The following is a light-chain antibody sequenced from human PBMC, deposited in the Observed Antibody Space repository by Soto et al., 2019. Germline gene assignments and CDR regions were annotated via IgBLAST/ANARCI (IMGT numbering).Light chain of an antibody. J-gene: IGKJ1*01. CDR3: QQSFGAPRT. Sequence: DIQMTQSPSSLSASLGDRVTATCRASQSISTYLNWFQQRPGKAPKLLIYGAYTLQDGVPSRFSGSGSETEFTLTISSMQPEDFATYYCQQSFGAPRTFGQWTKGDIK. CDR1: QSISTY. V-gene: IGKV1-39*01. CDR2: GAY.